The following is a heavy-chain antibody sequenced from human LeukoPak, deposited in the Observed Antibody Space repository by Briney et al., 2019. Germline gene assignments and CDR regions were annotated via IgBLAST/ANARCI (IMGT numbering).Heavy chain of an antibody. CDR2: INPSGGST. V-gene: IGHV1-46*01. CDR1: GYTFINYF. CDR3: ARGSSGSPYYYGMDV. Sequence: ASVKVSCKASGYTFINYFMHWVRQAPGQGLEWMGIINPSGGSTTYAQRFRGRVTMTRDTSTSTVYMELSSLRSEDTAVYYCARGSSGSPYYYGMDVWGQGTTVTVSS. J-gene: IGHJ6*02. D-gene: IGHD1-26*01.